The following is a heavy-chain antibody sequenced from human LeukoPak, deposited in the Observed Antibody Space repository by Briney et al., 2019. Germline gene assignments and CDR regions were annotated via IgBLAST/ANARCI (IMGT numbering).Heavy chain of an antibody. Sequence: PGGSLRLSCAASGFTFSSYSMNWVRQAPGKGLEGVSSISSSRSSIYYADSVKGRFTISRDNAKNSLYLQMNSLRAEDTAVYYRARASGDIVETATMGSYWGQGTLVTVSS. CDR3: ARASGDIVETATMGSY. CDR1: GFTFSSYS. D-gene: IGHD5-18*01. V-gene: IGHV3-21*01. J-gene: IGHJ4*02. CDR2: ISSSRSSI.